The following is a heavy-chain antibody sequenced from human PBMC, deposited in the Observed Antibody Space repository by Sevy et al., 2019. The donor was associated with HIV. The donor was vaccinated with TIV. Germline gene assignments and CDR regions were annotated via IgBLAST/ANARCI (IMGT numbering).Heavy chain of an antibody. Sequence: GGSLRLSCAASGFTFRTYAFHWVRQAPGRGLEWIGLISFNGDNGLYAPSVRGRFTISRDNSMNILYLQMTSLTPDDTAVYYCARGPEWELTSFLSHWGQGTLVTVSS. CDR2: ISFNGDNG. CDR3: ARGPEWELTSFLSH. D-gene: IGHD1-26*01. CDR1: GFTFRTYA. V-gene: IGHV3-30-3*01. J-gene: IGHJ4*02.